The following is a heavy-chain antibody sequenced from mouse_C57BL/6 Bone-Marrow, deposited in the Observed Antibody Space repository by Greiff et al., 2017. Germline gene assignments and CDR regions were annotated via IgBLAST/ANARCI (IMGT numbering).Heavy chain of an antibody. CDR2: IYPGNSDT. CDR1: GYTFTSYW. J-gene: IGHJ2*01. CDR3: TRSMVTACFDY. D-gene: IGHD2-1*01. V-gene: IGHV1-5*01. Sequence: VQLQQSGTVLARPGASVKMSCKTSGYTFTSYWMHWVKQRPGQGLEWIGAIYPGNSDTSYNQKFKGKAKLTAATSASTAYMELSSLTNEDSAVYYCTRSMVTACFDYWGQGTTLTVSS.